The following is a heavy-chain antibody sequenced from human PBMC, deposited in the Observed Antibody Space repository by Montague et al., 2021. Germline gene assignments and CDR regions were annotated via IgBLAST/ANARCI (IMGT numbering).Heavy chain of an antibody. CDR1: SGSIFHAH. J-gene: IGHJ5*02. CDR2: MFYGGAT. Sequence: SETLSLTCTVSSGSIFHAHWSWVRQPPGKGLEWLGSMFYGGATSNNPSLKSRVTMSIDTSTNQFSLKLSVVTAADTAVYYCAKQDYFVSGTSYKGFDPWGEGILVTVSS. D-gene: IGHD3-10*01. CDR3: AKQDYFVSGTSYKGFDP. V-gene: IGHV4-59*08.